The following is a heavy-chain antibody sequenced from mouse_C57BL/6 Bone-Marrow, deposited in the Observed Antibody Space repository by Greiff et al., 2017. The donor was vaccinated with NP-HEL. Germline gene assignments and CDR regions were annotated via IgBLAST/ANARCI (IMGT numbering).Heavy chain of an antibody. CDR1: GYTFTEYT. J-gene: IGHJ4*01. Sequence: QVQLQQPGAELVKPGASVKLSCKASGYTFTEYTIHWVKQRSGQGLEWIGWFYPGSGCIKYNEKFKDKATLTADKSSSTVYMELSSLTSEDSAVFVCAGCEEAPSATVVDTNAMYYWGQGTSVTVSA. CDR3: AGCEEAPSATVVDTNAMYY. D-gene: IGHD1-1*01. CDR2: FYPGSGCI. V-gene: IGHV1-62-2*01.